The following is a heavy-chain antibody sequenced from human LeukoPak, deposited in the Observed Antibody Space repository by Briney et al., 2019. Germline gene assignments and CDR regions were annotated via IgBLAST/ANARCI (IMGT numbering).Heavy chain of an antibody. Sequence: SETLSLTCTVSSGSIRNRNYYWGWIRQPPGKGLEWIGSVFYDGSSDYSPSLKSRVTISVDTSKNKFSLKVNSVTAADTAVYYCARDDLQSYYYGSGSYYHYWGQGTLVTVSS. J-gene: IGHJ4*02. CDR3: ARDDLQSYYYGSGSYYHY. D-gene: IGHD3-10*01. V-gene: IGHV4-39*02. CDR2: VFYDGSS. CDR1: SGSIRNRNYY.